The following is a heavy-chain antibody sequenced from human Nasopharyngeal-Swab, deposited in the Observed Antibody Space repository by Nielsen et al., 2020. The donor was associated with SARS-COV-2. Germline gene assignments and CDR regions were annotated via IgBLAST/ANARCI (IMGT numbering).Heavy chain of an antibody. V-gene: IGHV4-31*02. J-gene: IGHJ4*02. Sequence: RQAPGKGLEWIGYIYYSGSTYYNPSLKSRVTISVDTSKNQFSLKLSSVTAADTAVYYCARGGAARPGFDYWGQGTLVTDSS. CDR2: IYYSGST. D-gene: IGHD6-6*01. CDR3: ARGGAARPGFDY.